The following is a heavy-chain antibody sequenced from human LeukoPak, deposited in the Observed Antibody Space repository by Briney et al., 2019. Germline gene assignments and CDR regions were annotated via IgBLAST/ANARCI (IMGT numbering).Heavy chain of an antibody. D-gene: IGHD2-15*01. CDR3: VRHGEVVERGSRWFDP. V-gene: IGHV4-34*01. Sequence: SETLSLTCAVYGGSFSGYYWSWIRQPPGKGPEWIGEIKHRGSTNYNPSLKSRVTISVDTSKNQFSLNLRSVTAADTAVYYCVRHGEVVERGSRWFDPWGQGTLVTVSS. CDR2: IKHRGST. CDR1: GGSFSGYY. J-gene: IGHJ5*02.